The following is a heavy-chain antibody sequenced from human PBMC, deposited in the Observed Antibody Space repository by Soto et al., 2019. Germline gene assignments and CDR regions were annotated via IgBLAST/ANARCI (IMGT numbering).Heavy chain of an antibody. Sequence: SETLSLTCTVSGGSISSYYWSWIRQPPGKGLEWIGYIYYSGSTNYNPSLKSRVTISVDTSKNQFSLKLSSVTAADTAVYYCARAWTGSYYYYMDVWGKGTTVTVSS. CDR2: IYYSGST. J-gene: IGHJ6*03. CDR3: ARAWTGSYYYYMDV. D-gene: IGHD5-12*01. CDR1: GGSISSYY. V-gene: IGHV4-59*08.